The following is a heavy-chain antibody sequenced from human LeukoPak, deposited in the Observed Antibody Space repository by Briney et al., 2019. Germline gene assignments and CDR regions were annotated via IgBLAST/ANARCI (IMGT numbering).Heavy chain of an antibody. Sequence: GGSLRLSCTASGFTFGDYTMSWVRQAPGKGLEWVGFIRSEAYGGTTEYAASVKGRFTISRDDSKSIAYLQMNSLKTEDTAVYYCSRDRATSYSPFDYWGQGTLVTVSS. J-gene: IGHJ4*02. CDR3: SRDRATSYSPFDY. D-gene: IGHD1-14*01. CDR2: IRSEAYGGTT. CDR1: GFTFGDYT. V-gene: IGHV3-49*04.